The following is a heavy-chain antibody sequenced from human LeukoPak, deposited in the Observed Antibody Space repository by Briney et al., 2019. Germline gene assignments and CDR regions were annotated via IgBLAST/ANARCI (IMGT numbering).Heavy chain of an antibody. D-gene: IGHD4-17*01. J-gene: IGHJ4*01. CDR3: ATARAYGDYGY. CDR2: IYYSGST. Sequence: PSETLSPTCTVSGGSISSHYWSWIRQPPGKGLEWIGYIYYSGSTNYNPSLKSRVTISVDTSKNQFSLKLSSVTAADTAVYYCATARAYGDYGYWGQGTLVTVFS. CDR1: GGSISSHY. V-gene: IGHV4-59*11.